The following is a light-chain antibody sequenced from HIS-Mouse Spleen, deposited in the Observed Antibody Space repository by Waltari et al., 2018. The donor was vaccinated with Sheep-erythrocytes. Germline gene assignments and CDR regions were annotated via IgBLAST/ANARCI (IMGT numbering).Light chain of an antibody. J-gene: IGKJ4*01. CDR1: QSVSSY. CDR3: QQRSNWPPLT. V-gene: IGKV3-11*01. Sequence: EIVLTQSPATLSLSPGERATLSCRASQSVSSYLAWYQQKPGQPPRLLIYDASNRATGIPARFRGSGSGTEFTLTISSLEPEEFAVYYCQQRSNWPPLTFGGGTKVEIK. CDR2: DAS.